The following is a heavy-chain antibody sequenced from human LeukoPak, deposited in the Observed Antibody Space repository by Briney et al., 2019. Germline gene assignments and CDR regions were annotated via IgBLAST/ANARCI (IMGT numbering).Heavy chain of an antibody. CDR1: GFTFDDYA. V-gene: IGHV3-43*02. CDR3: AKDMTGYSSGWYSLYYYYYGMDV. CDR2: ISGDGGST. D-gene: IGHD6-19*01. J-gene: IGHJ6*02. Sequence: PGGSLRLSCAASGFTFDDYAMHWVRQAPGKGLEWVSLISGDGGSTYYADSVKGRFTISRDNSKNSLYLQMNSLRTEDTALYYCAKDMTGYSSGWYSLYYYYYGMDVWGQGTTVTVSS.